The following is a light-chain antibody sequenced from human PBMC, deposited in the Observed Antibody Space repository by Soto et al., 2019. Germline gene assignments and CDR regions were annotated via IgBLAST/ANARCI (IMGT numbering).Light chain of an antibody. V-gene: IGLV1-44*01. CDR2: SNN. J-gene: IGLJ2*01. CDR1: SSNIGSNT. CDR3: AAWDDSLNGTYVV. Sequence: QSALTQPPSASGTPGQRVTISCSGSSSNIGSNTVNWYQQLPGTAPKLLIYSNNQRPSGVPDRFSGSKSGTSASLAISGLQSEDEDDYYCAAWDDSLNGTYVVFGGGTKLTVL.